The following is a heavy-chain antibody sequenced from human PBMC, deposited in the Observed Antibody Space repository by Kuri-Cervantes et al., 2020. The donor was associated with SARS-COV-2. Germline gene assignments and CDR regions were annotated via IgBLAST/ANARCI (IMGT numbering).Heavy chain of an antibody. V-gene: IGHV4-39*01. D-gene: IGHD1-26*01. J-gene: IGHJ4*02. CDR1: GGSISTSSYY. CDR2: IYYSGST. CDR3: ARHEWEPYYFDY. Sequence: GSLRLSCPVSGGSISTSSYYWGWIRQPPGNGLEWIGSIYYSGSTDYNPSLKSRVTISVDTSKIQFSLKLSSVTAADTAVYYCARHEWEPYYFDYWGQGTLVTVSS.